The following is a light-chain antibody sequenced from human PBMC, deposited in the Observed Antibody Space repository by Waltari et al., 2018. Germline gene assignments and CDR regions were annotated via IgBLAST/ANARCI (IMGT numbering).Light chain of an antibody. J-gene: IGKJ4*01. Sequence: DIQMTQSPSSVSASVGDRVTITCRASHGISNYLAWYQQNPGKAPKLLIYAASSLLSGVPSRFSGSGSGTDFTLTINSLQPEESATYYCQQGNSFPLTVGGGTKVQIK. V-gene: IGKV1-12*01. CDR2: AAS. CDR3: QQGNSFPLT. CDR1: HGISNY.